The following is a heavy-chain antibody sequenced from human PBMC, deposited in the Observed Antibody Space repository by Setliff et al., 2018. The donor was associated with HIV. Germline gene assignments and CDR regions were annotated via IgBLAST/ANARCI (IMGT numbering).Heavy chain of an antibody. CDR3: ARGGRGSGSYLLDY. Sequence: ASVKVSCKASGYTFTNYYIHWVRQAPGQGLEWMGWINPNSGGTNYARKFQGRVTMTRDTSISTAYMELSRLRSDDTAVYYCARGGRGSGSYLLDYWGQGTLVTVSS. V-gene: IGHV1-2*02. CDR2: INPNSGGT. J-gene: IGHJ4*02. D-gene: IGHD3-10*01. CDR1: GYTFTNYY.